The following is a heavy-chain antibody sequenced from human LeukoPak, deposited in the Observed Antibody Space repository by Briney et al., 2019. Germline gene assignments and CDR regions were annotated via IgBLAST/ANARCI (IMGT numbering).Heavy chain of an antibody. D-gene: IGHD3-22*01. CDR1: GFTFSSYA. CDR3: AKGHTDSSGYYYFDS. J-gene: IGHJ4*02. Sequence: GGSLRLSCAASGFTFSSYAMSWVRQAPGKGLEWVSAISGSGGSTYYADSVKGRFTISRDNSKNTLYLQMNSLRAEDTAVYYCAKGHTDSSGYYYFDSWGQGTLVTVSS. CDR2: ISGSGGST. V-gene: IGHV3-23*01.